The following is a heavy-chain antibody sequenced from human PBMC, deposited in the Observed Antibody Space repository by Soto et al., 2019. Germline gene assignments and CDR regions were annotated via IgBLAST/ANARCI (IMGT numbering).Heavy chain of an antibody. V-gene: IGHV3-30*18. Sequence: QVQLVESGGGVVQPGRSLRLSCAASGFTFSSYGMHWVRQAPGKGLEWVAVISYDGSNKYYADSVKGRFTISRDNSKNTLYLQMISQRAEDTAVYYCAKDVLRFLEWLAFYGMDVWGQGTTVTVSS. CDR3: AKDVLRFLEWLAFYGMDV. CDR2: ISYDGSNK. J-gene: IGHJ6*02. D-gene: IGHD3-3*01. CDR1: GFTFSSYG.